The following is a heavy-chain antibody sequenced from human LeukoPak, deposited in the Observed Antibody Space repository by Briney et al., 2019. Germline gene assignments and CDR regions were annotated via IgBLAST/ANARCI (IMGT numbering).Heavy chain of an antibody. CDR1: GYSFTSYG. CDR3: ATGPNIYGSGRSYYDP. J-gene: IGHJ5*02. CDR2: INPNSGVT. D-gene: IGHD3-10*01. V-gene: IGHV1-2*02. Sequence: ASVKVSCKASGYSFTSYGISWVRLAPGQGLEWMGWINPNSGVTNYAQKFQGRVTVSRDTSIRTVYMELTRLASDDTAVYYCATGPNIYGSGRSYYDPWGQGTLVTVSS.